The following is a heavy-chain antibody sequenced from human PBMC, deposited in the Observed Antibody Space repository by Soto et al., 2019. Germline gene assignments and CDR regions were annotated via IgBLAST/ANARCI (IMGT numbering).Heavy chain of an antibody. CDR3: ARDSRNRNFFDY. CDR1: GFTVSSNY. V-gene: IGHV3-53*01. CDR2: IYSGGST. J-gene: IGHJ4*02. Sequence: PGGSLRLSCAASGFTVSSNYMTWFRQAPGKGLEWVSVIYSGGSTYYADSVKGRFTISRDNSKNTLYLQMNSLRAEGTALYYCARDSRNRNFFDYWGQGTLVTVSS. D-gene: IGHD2-2*01.